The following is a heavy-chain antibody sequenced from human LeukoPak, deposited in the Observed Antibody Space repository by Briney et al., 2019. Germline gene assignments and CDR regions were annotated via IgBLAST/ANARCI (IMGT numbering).Heavy chain of an antibody. CDR2: ISDTSSKM. J-gene: IGHJ4*02. Sequence: PGGSLRLSCAASGFTFSSYTLTWVRQAPGKELEWVSSISDTSSKMFYADSVKGRFTISRDNSKNTVYLQMNSLRPEDTAVYYCTKEEDFDYWGQGTLVSVS. CDR3: TKEEDFDY. V-gene: IGHV3-21*01. CDR1: GFTFSSYT.